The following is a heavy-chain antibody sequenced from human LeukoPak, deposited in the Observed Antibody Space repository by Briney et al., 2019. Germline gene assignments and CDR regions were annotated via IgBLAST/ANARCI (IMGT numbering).Heavy chain of an antibody. D-gene: IGHD6-13*01. CDR2: IYYSGST. CDR3: ARAPRRGVAAAGNDY. CDR1: GGSINSYY. Sequence: SETLSLTCTVSGGSINSYYRSWIRQPPGKGLEWIGYIYYSGSTNYNPSLKSRVTISIDTSRNQFSLNLSSVTAADTAVYYCARAPRRGVAAAGNDYWGQGTLVTVSS. V-gene: IGHV4-59*01. J-gene: IGHJ4*02.